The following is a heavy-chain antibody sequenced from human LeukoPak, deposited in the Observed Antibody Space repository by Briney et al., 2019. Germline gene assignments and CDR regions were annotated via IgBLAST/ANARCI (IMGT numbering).Heavy chain of an antibody. CDR1: GGSISSYY. J-gene: IGHJ4*02. V-gene: IGHV4-59*08. D-gene: IGHD1-26*01. Sequence: PSETLSLTCTVSGGSISSYYWSWIRQPPGKGLEWIGYIYYSGSTNYNPSLKSRVTISVDTSKNQFSLKLSSVTAADTAVYYCARHVGSRSGSYSGYDYWGQGTLVTVSS. CDR2: IYYSGST. CDR3: ARHVGSRSGSYSGYDY.